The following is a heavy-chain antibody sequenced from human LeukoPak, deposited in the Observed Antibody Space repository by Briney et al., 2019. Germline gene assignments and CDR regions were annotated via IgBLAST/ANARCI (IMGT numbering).Heavy chain of an antibody. Sequence: GGSLRLSCAASGFTFSSYSMNWVRQAPGKGLEWVSYISSSSSTIYYADSVKGRFTISRDNAKNSLYLQMNSLRAEDTAVYYCARAPDHDFWSGYYPGWFDSWGQGTLVTVSS. V-gene: IGHV3-48*04. CDR3: ARAPDHDFWSGYYPGWFDS. CDR1: GFTFSSYS. CDR2: ISSSSSTI. D-gene: IGHD3-3*01. J-gene: IGHJ5*01.